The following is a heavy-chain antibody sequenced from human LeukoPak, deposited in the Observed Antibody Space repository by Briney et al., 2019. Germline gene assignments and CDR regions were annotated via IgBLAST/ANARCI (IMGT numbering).Heavy chain of an antibody. J-gene: IGHJ6*03. CDR3: ARASYGSGSYDYYYYYYMDV. CDR1: GGSISSYY. CDR2: IYYSGST. V-gene: IGHV4-59*01. Sequence: SETLSLTCTVSGGSISSYYWSWIRQPPGKGLEWIGYIYYSGSTNYNPSLKSRVTISVDTSKNQFSLKLSSVTAADTAVYYCARASYGSGSYDYYYYYYMDVWGKGTTVTISS. D-gene: IGHD3-10*01.